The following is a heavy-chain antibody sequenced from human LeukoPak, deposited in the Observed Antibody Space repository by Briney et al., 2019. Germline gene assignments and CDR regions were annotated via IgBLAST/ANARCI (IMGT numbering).Heavy chain of an antibody. Sequence: GGSLRLSCAASGFTFSSYWMHWVRQAPGKGLVWVSRINSDGSSTSYADSVKGRFTISRDNAKNTLYLQMNSLRAEDTAVYYCARGAKRVGRGAFDIWGQGTMVTVSS. D-gene: IGHD1-26*01. CDR2: INSDGSST. CDR3: ARGAKRVGRGAFDI. V-gene: IGHV3-74*01. CDR1: GFTFSSYW. J-gene: IGHJ3*02.